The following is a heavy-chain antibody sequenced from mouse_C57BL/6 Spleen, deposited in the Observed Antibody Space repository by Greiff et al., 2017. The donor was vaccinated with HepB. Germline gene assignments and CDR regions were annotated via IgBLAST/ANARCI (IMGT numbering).Heavy chain of an antibody. CDR2: IHPNSGST. CDR1: GYTFTSYW. V-gene: IGHV1-64*01. Sequence: QVQLKQPGAELVKPGASVKLSCKASGYTFTSYWMHWVKQRPGQGLEWIGMIHPNSGSTNYNEKFKSKATLTVDKSSSTAYMQLSSLTSEDSAVYYCARSRDYGPSGGFAYWGQGTLVTVSA. J-gene: IGHJ3*01. D-gene: IGHD1-2*01. CDR3: ARSRDYGPSGGFAY.